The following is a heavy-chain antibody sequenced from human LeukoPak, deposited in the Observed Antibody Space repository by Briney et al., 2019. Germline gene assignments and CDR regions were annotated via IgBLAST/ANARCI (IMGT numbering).Heavy chain of an antibody. D-gene: IGHD2-2*01. J-gene: IGHJ4*02. CDR1: EFSVGSNY. CDR3: AKDRRGYCSSTSCHNFDY. CDR2: IRYDGSNK. Sequence: GRSLRLSCAASEFSVGSNYMTWVRHAAGKGLEWDAFIRYDGSNKYYADFVKGRFTISRANSKNTLYLQMNSLRAEDTAVYYCAKDRRGYCSSTSCHNFDYWGQGTLVTVSS. V-gene: IGHV3-30*02.